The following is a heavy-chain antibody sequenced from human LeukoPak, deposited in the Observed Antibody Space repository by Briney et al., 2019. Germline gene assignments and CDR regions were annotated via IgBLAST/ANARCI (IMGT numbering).Heavy chain of an antibody. V-gene: IGHV5-51*01. CDR2: IYPGDSDD. CDR3: ARAPTGGYGLFDY. J-gene: IGHJ4*02. D-gene: IGHD5-12*01. Sequence: GESLKSASKGSGYSSTSYGIGWVRQVPGKGLEWMGIIYPGDSDDRYSPSFQGQVSISAEKSISTAYLQCSRLKASDTAMYYCARAPTGGYGLFDYWGQGTLVTVSS. CDR1: GYSSTSYG.